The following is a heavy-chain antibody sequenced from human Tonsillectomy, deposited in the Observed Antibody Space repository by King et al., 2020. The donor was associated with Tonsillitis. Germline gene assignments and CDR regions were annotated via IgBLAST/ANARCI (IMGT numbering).Heavy chain of an antibody. CDR3: AKPREYPSYYFDY. CDR1: GFTFSTYA. Sequence: VQLVESGGGLVQPGGSLRLSCAASGFTFSTYAMSWVRQAPGKGLEWVPVISGSGGSTYYADSVKGRFTISRDNSKNTLYLQMNSLRAEDTAVYYCAKPREYPSYYFDYWGQGTLVTVSS. J-gene: IGHJ4*02. V-gene: IGHV3-23*04. CDR2: ISGSGGST. D-gene: IGHD2/OR15-2a*01.